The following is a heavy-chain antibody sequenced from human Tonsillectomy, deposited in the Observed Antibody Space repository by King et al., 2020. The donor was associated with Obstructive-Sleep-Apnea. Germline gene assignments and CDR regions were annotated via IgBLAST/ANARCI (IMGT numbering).Heavy chain of an antibody. J-gene: IGHJ4*02. CDR2: ISYDGRNK. V-gene: IGHV3-30*18. Sequence: VQLVESGGGVVQPGRALRLSCAASGFTFSSYGMQWVRPAPGKGLEWVAVISYDGRNKYYAESVQGRFTISLDNSMNTLYLQTNNLRAEDTAVYYCAKDSIYRYYGSGSYYIRGFDYWGQGTLVTVSS. CDR1: GFTFSSYG. D-gene: IGHD3-10*01. CDR3: AKDSIYRYYGSGSYYIRGFDY.